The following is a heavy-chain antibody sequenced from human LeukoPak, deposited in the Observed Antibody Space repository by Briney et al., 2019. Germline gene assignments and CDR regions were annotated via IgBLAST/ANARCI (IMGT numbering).Heavy chain of an antibody. V-gene: IGHV4-34*01. D-gene: IGHD5-18*01. Sequence: SETLSLTCAVYGGSFSDYYWSWIRQPPGKGLEWIGEINHSGSTTYNPSLKSRLTISLDTSKNQFSLRLTSVTAADTAVYYCARLSYGSDFDYWGQGTLVTVSS. CDR1: GGSFSDYY. CDR3: ARLSYGSDFDY. CDR2: INHSGST. J-gene: IGHJ4*02.